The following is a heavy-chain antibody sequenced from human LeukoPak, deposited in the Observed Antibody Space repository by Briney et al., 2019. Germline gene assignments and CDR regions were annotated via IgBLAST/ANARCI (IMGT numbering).Heavy chain of an antibody. Sequence: GGSLRLSCAASGFTYSDYYMSWIRQARGKGLEWVSYISSSGSTIYYADSVKGRFTISRDNAKNSLYLQMNSLRAEDTAVYYCARDCSSTSCYIDYWGQGTLVTVSS. CDR3: ARDCSSTSCYIDY. CDR2: ISSSGSTI. J-gene: IGHJ4*02. CDR1: GFTYSDYY. V-gene: IGHV3-11*01. D-gene: IGHD2-2*02.